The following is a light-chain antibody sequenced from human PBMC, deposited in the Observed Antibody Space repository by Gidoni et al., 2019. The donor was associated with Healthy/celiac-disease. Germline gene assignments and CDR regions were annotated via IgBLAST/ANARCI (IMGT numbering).Light chain of an antibody. CDR3: HQSTKGLT. CDR2: YAC. V-gene: IGKV6D-21*02. Sequence: EIVLTQSPAFQSVTPKEKVTITCRASQSIGRRLHSYQQKPDQSPKLLLEYACQSISGVPSRFSGSGSGTDFTLTINSLEAEDAAAYYCHQSTKGLTFGGGTKVEIK. J-gene: IGKJ4*01. CDR1: QSIGRR.